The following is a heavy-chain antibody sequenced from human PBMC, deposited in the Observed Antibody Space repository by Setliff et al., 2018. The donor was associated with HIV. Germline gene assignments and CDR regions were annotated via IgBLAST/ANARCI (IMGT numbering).Heavy chain of an antibody. Sequence: KPSETLSLTCDVSGYSISSGYYWGWIRQPPGKGLEWIASAHYSGAIFYNPSLKSRVTMSVDTSKNQFSLKLSSVTAADTAVYYCARDAERGYSYGYDYWGQGTLVTVSS. CDR1: GYSISSGYY. V-gene: IGHV4-38-2*02. D-gene: IGHD5-18*01. J-gene: IGHJ4*02. CDR3: ARDAERGYSYGYDY. CDR2: AHYSGAI.